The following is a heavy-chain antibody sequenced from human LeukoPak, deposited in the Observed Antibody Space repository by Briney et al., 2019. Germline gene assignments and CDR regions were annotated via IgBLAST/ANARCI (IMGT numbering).Heavy chain of an antibody. Sequence: GGSMRLSCAASGLAFSAYKMHWVRQAPRKGLVWVSRISTDGYTTDYADFVQGRFTASRDNTKNTWSLEMNSLRAEDTAVYYCAVGGSPGYWGQGTLVTVSS. CDR3: AVGGSPGY. CDR2: ISTDGYTT. D-gene: IGHD2-15*01. J-gene: IGHJ4*02. V-gene: IGHV3-74*01. CDR1: GLAFSAYK.